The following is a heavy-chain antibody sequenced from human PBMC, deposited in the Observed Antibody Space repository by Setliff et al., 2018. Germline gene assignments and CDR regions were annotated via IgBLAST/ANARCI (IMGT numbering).Heavy chain of an antibody. CDR3: ARRRGAFDY. Sequence: PSETLSLTCTVSGGSISSYSWSWIRQPPGKRLEWIGYIYYSGSTNYNPSLESRVTISVDTSKNQFSLRLNSATAADTAVYYCARRRGAFDYWGQGTLVTVSS. CDR1: GGSISSYS. V-gene: IGHV4-59*01. J-gene: IGHJ4*02. CDR2: IYYSGST.